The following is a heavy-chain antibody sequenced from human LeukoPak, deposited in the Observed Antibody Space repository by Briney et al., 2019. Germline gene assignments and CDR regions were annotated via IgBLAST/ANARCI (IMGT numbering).Heavy chain of an antibody. V-gene: IGHV3-7*01. CDR1: GFTFSSYA. Sequence: PGGSLRLSCAASGFTFSSYAMSWVRQAPGKGLEWVANIKQDGSEKYYVDSVKGRFTISRDNAKNSLYLQMNSLRAEDTAVYYCARDSIAAAFYYYYGMDVWGQGTTVTVSS. D-gene: IGHD6-13*01. CDR3: ARDSIAAAFYYYYGMDV. J-gene: IGHJ6*02. CDR2: IKQDGSEK.